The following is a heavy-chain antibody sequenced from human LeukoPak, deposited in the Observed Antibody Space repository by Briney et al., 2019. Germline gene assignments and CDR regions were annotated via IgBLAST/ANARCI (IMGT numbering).Heavy chain of an antibody. CDR3: AKERVLTRNWFDP. CDR1: GYTFTDSY. CDR2: INPDSGAT. D-gene: IGHD1-14*01. Sequence: GASVKVSCKASGYTFTDSYLHWMRQAPGQGLEWLGWINPDSGATKYPLKFQGRVALTRDRSISTAYMELTRLTSDDTAIYYCAKERVLTRNWFDPWGQGTLVTVSS. J-gene: IGHJ5*02. V-gene: IGHV1-2*02.